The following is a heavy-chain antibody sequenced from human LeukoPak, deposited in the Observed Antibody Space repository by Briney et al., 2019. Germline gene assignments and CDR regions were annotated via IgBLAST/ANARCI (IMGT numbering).Heavy chain of an antibody. V-gene: IGHV3-30*18. CDR3: AKEGRDGFNYDY. Sequence: PGRSLRLSCAASRFTFTSYGMHWVRQAPGKGLEWVAVISYDGSNKYYADSVKGRFTVSRDNSKNTLYLQMNSLGAEDTAVYYCAKEGRDGFNYDYWGQGTLVTVSS. D-gene: IGHD5-24*01. CDR1: RFTFTSYG. CDR2: ISYDGSNK. J-gene: IGHJ4*02.